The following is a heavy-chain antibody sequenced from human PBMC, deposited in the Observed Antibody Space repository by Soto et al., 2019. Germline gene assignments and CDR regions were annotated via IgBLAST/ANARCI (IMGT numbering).Heavy chain of an antibody. D-gene: IGHD1-26*01. CDR3: ARGGQWDFLSDY. Sequence: SETLSLTCTVSGGSISSNSHYWGWIRQPPGKGLEWIGSIYYSGNTYYNSSLKSRVTISVDTSQNQFSLKLSSVTAADTAVYFCARGGQWDFLSDYWGQGTLVTVSS. CDR2: IYYSGNT. V-gene: IGHV4-39*01. CDR1: GGSISSNSHY. J-gene: IGHJ4*02.